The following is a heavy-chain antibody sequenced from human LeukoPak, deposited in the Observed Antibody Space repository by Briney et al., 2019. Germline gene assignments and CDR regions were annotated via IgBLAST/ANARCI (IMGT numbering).Heavy chain of an antibody. D-gene: IGHD3-3*01. CDR3: ARDLSAEGSNGELDY. CDR1: GFTFSSYA. V-gene: IGHV3-30*04. CDR2: ISYDGSNK. J-gene: IGHJ4*02. Sequence: VGSLRLSCAASGFTFSSYAMHWVRQAPGKGLEWVAVISYDGSNKYYADSVKGRFTISRDNSKNTLYLQMNSLRAEDTAVYYCARDLSAEGSNGELDYWGQGTLVTVSS.